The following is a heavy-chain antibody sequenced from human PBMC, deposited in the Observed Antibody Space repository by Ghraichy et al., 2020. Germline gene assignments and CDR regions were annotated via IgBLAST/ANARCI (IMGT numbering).Heavy chain of an antibody. CDR2: IIPIFGTA. V-gene: IGHV1-69*13. J-gene: IGHJ2*01. CDR3: ARVYYDSSANFRPSIYWYFDL. CDR1: GGTFSSYA. D-gene: IGHD3-22*01. Sequence: SVKVSCKASGGTFSSYAISWVRQAPGQGLEWMGGIIPIFGTANYAQKFQGRVTITADESTSTAYMELSSLRSEDTAVYYCARVYYDSSANFRPSIYWYFDLWGRGTLVTVSS.